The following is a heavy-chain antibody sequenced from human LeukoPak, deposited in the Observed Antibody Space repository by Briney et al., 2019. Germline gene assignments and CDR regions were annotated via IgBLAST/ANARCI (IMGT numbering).Heavy chain of an antibody. D-gene: IGHD6-19*01. CDR3: ARQGFIALAGTRYFQH. CDR2: IYYNGNT. V-gene: IGHV4-39*01. Sequence: SETLSLTCTVSGGSITRSSYYWGWIRQPPGKGLEWIGSIYYNGNTYYNLSLKSRVTISVDTSKNQFSLKLSSVTAADTAVYYCARQGFIALAGTRYFQHWGQGTLVTVSS. J-gene: IGHJ1*01. CDR1: GGSITRSSYY.